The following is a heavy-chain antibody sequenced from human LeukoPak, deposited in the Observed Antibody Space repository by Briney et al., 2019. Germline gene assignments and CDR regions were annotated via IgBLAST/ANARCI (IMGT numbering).Heavy chain of an antibody. CDR3: AKDTGPAAGITADY. V-gene: IGHV3-23*01. CDR1: GFTFSSYA. J-gene: IGHJ4*02. Sequence: GGSLRLSCAASGFTFSSYAMTWVRQAPGKGLEWVSTIRGSDDSTYYADSVKGRFTISRDNSKNTLYLQMNSLRAEDTAIYYCAKDTGPAAGITADYWGQGTLVTVSS. D-gene: IGHD6-13*01. CDR2: IRGSDDST.